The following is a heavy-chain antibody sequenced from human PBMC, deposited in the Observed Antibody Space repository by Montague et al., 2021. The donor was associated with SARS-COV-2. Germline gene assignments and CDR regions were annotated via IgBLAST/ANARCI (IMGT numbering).Heavy chain of an antibody. Sequence: SETLSLTCTVYGGSISSSNYYWGWIRQPQGKGLEWIGNLYYSGSTYYNPYLKSRVTIAIDTHKNQFSLKLGSVAAADTAVYYCARDDIVLQGVTKGMDVWGQGTTVTVSS. CDR1: GGSISSSNYY. V-gene: IGHV4-39*07. CDR3: ARDDIVLQGVTKGMDV. J-gene: IGHJ6*02. D-gene: IGHD3-10*01. CDR2: LYYSGST.